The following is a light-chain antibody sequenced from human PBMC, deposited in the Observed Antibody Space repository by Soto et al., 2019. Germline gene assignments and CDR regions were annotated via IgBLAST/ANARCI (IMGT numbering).Light chain of an antibody. CDR2: EES. V-gene: IGKV1-9*01. J-gene: IGKJ4*01. CDR3: QQVKSYPRT. Sequence: DIHLTQSPCCLSASVVDRVTITCRASQAITNNLAWYQQKPGNPPRLLIYEESTLHSGVPSRFSGRKVGTQFILTIDSLQPEDFATYYCQQVKSYPRTFGGGTKVDIK. CDR1: QAITNN.